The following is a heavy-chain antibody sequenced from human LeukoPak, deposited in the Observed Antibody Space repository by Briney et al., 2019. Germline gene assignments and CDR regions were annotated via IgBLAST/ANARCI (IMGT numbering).Heavy chain of an antibody. CDR2: IWYDGSNK. CDR3: ATTAHGDHDY. CDR1: GFTFSSYG. J-gene: IGHJ4*02. Sequence: PGRSLRLSCAASGFTFSSYGMHWVRQAPGKGLEWVAVIWYDGSNKYYADSVKGRFTTSRDNSKNTLYLQMNSLRAEDTAVYYCATTAHGDHDYWGQGTLVTVSS. D-gene: IGHD4-17*01. V-gene: IGHV3-33*08.